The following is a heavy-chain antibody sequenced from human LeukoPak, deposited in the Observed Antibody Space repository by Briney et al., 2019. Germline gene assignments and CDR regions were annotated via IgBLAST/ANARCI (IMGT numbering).Heavy chain of an antibody. D-gene: IGHD6-13*01. CDR2: INPDGSEE. CDR3: ARMIKMPAAGDYFDY. Sequence: GGSLRLSCAASGFTFSSYWMSWVRQTPGKGLEWVANINPDGSEEYYVDSVKGRFTISRDNTKNSLYLQMNSLRAENTALYYCARMIKMPAAGDYFDYWGQGVLVTVSS. CDR1: GFTFSSYW. V-gene: IGHV3-7*01. J-gene: IGHJ4*02.